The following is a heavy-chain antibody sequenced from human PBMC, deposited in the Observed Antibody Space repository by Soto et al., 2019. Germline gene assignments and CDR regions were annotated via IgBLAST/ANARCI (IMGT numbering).Heavy chain of an antibody. V-gene: IGHV3-53*01. CDR1: GFTVSTTY. Sequence: EVQLVESGGGLIHPGGSLRLSCGASGFTVSTTYMSWVRQAPGKGLEWVSTMYTGGSTSYADSVKGRFTISRDNTQNTLYCQTTSLGVGDTAVDYCSGGGGYSGYDGTDSWGQGTLVTFSS. CDR2: MYTGGST. D-gene: IGHD5-12*01. CDR3: SGGGGYSGYDGTDS. J-gene: IGHJ4*02.